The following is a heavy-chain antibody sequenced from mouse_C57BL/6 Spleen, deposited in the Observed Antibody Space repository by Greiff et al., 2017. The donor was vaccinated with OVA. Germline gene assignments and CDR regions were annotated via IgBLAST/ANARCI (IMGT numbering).Heavy chain of an antibody. Sequence: HVQLQQPGAELVKPGASVKMSCKASGYTFTSYWITWVKQRPGQGLEWIGDIYPGSGSTNYNEKFKSKATLTVDTSSSTAYMQLSSLTSEDSAVYYCARGADYDGGDYFDYWGQGTTLTVSS. CDR1: GYTFTSYW. D-gene: IGHD2-4*01. CDR2: IYPGSGST. V-gene: IGHV1-55*01. CDR3: ARGADYDGGDYFDY. J-gene: IGHJ2*01.